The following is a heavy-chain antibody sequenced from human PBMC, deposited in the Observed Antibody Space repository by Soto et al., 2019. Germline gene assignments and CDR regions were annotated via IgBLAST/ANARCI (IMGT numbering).Heavy chain of an antibody. V-gene: IGHV3-30*18. CDR2: ISYDGSNK. Sequence: GGSLRLSCAASGFTFSSYGMHWVRQAPGKGLEWVAVISYDGSNKYYADSVKGRFTISRDNSKNTLYLQMNSLRAEDTAVYYCAKEGIRYSDWLLSTFAPYDAFDIWGQGTMVTVSS. D-gene: IGHD3-9*01. CDR3: AKEGIRYSDWLLSTFAPYDAFDI. J-gene: IGHJ3*02. CDR1: GFTFSSYG.